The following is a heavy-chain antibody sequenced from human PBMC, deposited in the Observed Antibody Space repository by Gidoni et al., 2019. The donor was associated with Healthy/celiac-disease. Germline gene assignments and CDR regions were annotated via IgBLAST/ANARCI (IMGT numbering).Heavy chain of an antibody. V-gene: IGHV3-23*01. CDR3: AKDPFPYSGRSYYFDY. D-gene: IGHD1-26*01. J-gene: IGHJ4*02. CDR1: GFTFSSYA. Sequence: EVQLLESGGGLVQPGGSLRLSCAASGFTFSSYAMSWVRQAPGKGLEWVSAISGSGGSTYYADSVKGRFTISRDNSKNTLYLQMNSLRAEDTAVYYCAKDPFPYSGRSYYFDYWGQGTLVTVSS. CDR2: ISGSGGST.